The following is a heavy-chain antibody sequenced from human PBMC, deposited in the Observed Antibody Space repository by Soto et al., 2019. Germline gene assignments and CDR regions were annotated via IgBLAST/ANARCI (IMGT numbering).Heavy chain of an antibody. J-gene: IGHJ5*02. CDR1: GGSINSDDSF. CDR2: LYYGGST. Sequence: LRETLSLTCSVSGGSINSDDSFWGWVRQSPGKGLEWIGSLYYGGSTFYNPSLKSRVTISLDTSKNQFSLRLTSVTAADTAIYYCARQLPVGATSWFDPWGQGTLVTVSS. CDR3: ARQLPVGATSWFDP. D-gene: IGHD1-26*01. V-gene: IGHV4-39*01.